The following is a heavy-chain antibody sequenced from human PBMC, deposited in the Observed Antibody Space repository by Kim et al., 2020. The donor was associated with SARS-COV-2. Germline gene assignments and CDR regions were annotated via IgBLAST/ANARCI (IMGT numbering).Heavy chain of an antibody. CDR2: IYWDDDK. Sequence: SGPTLVKPTQTLTLTCTFSGFSLSTSGVGVGWIRQPPGKALEWLALIYWDDDKRYSPSLKSRLTITNDTSKNQVVHTMTNMDPVDTATYYCAHQSPWYSGSANAYWGQRTLVTVSP. D-gene: IGHD1-26*01. CDR3: AHQSPWYSGSANAY. J-gene: IGHJ4*02. V-gene: IGHV2-5*02. CDR1: GFSLSTSGVG.